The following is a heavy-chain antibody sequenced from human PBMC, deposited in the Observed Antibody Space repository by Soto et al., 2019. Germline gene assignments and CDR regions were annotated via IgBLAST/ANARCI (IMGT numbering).Heavy chain of an antibody. CDR3: ARHLTYCSAGSCYSDFPYYGMDV. CDR1: GGSFSGYY. Sequence: PSETLSLTCAVYGGSFSGYYWTWIRQPPGTGLEWIGEINHSGSTNYNPSLKSRVTISVDTSKNQFSLKLSSVTAADTAVYYCARHLTYCSAGSCYSDFPYYGMDVWGQGTTVTFSS. V-gene: IGHV4-34*01. CDR2: INHSGST. D-gene: IGHD2-15*01. J-gene: IGHJ6*02.